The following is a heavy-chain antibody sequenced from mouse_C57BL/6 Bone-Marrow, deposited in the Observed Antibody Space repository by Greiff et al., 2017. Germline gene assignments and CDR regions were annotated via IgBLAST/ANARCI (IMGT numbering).Heavy chain of an antibody. CDR2: INPNNGGT. D-gene: IGHD2-3*01. CDR3: ARSGDGYPYFYY. V-gene: IGHV1-26*01. Sequence: EVQLQQSGPELVKPGASVTISCKASGYTFPDSYMNWVKQSHGKSLAWIGDINPNNGGTSYNQKFKGKATLTVDQSSSTAYMERRSLTSEYSAVYYCARSGDGYPYFYYWGQGTTLTVSS. CDR1: GYTFPDSY. J-gene: IGHJ2*01.